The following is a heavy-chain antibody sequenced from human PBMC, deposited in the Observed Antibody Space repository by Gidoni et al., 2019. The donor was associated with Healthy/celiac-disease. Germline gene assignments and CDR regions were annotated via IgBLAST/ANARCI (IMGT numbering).Heavy chain of an antibody. CDR2: IIPICGTA. J-gene: IGHJ6*03. CDR3: ASADPMVRGVLYYYYMDV. CDR1: GGTFRSYA. Sequence: QVQLVQSGAEVQKPGSSVTVSCKASGGTFRSYALSWVRQAPGQGLEWMGGIIPICGTANYAQKVQGRVTITADKSTSTAYMELSSLRSEDTAVYYCASADPMVRGVLYYYYMDVWGKGTTVTVSS. D-gene: IGHD3-10*01. V-gene: IGHV1-69*06.